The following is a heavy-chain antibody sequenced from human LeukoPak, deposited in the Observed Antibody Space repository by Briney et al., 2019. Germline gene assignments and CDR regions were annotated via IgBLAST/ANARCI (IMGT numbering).Heavy chain of an antibody. V-gene: IGHV1-18*01. CDR1: GYTFTNYG. CDR2: ISGYNGKT. Sequence: ASVKVSCKASGYTFTNYGVSWVRQAPGQGLEWMGWISGYNGKTNYAQKLEGRVTMTTATSTTTAYMELRSLRSDDTAVYYCARYGGGDTWYAHFGMDVWGQGTTVTVSS. D-gene: IGHD2-21*02. CDR3: ARYGGGDTWYAHFGMDV. J-gene: IGHJ6*02.